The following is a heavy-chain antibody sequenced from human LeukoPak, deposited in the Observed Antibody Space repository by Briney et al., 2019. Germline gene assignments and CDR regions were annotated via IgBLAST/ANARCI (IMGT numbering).Heavy chain of an antibody. J-gene: IGHJ4*02. Sequence: GRSLRLSCAASGFTFSSYGMHWVRQAPGKGLEWVAVIWYDGSNKYYADSVKGRFTISRDNSKNTLYLQMNSLRAEDTAVYYCAREPPSSYYHDQGDYWGQGTLVTVSS. CDR1: GFTFSSYG. D-gene: IGHD3-22*01. V-gene: IGHV3-33*01. CDR3: AREPPSSYYHDQGDY. CDR2: IWYDGSNK.